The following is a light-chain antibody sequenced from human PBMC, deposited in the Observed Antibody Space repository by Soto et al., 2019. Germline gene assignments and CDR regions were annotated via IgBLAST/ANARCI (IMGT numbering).Light chain of an antibody. J-gene: IGLJ2*01. Sequence: QPVLTQPASVSGSPGQSITISCTGTSSDVGGYNYVSWYQQHPGKAPKLIIYGVSNRPSGVSNRFSGSKSGNTASLTISGLQAEDEADYYCSSYTSISTVVFGGGTKLTVL. CDR2: GVS. V-gene: IGLV2-14*01. CDR3: SSYTSISTVV. CDR1: SSDVGGYNY.